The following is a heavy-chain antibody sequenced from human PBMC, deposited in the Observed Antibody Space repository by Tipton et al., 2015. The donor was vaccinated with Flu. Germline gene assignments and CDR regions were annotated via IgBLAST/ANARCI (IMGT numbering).Heavy chain of an antibody. CDR2: MYHSGAT. J-gene: IGHJ6*02. CDR1: GGPVSSGHYY. V-gene: IGHV4-61*01. CDR3: ARSLSNFNLYGMGV. D-gene: IGHD4-11*01. Sequence: TLSLTCSVSGGPVSSGHYYWSWIRQPPGKGLEWIGEMYHSGATNYSPSLKSRVTMSVDESKNQFSLRLNSVTAADTAVYYCARSLSNFNLYGMGVWGQGTTVTVSS.